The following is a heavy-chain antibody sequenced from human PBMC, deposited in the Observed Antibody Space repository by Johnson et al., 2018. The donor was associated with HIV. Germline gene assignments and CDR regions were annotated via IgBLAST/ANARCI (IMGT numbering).Heavy chain of an antibody. V-gene: IGHV3-66*02. Sequence: EVQVVESGGGLVKPGGSLRLSCAASGFTFDDYGMSWVRQAPGKGLEWVSSIYVGGNTYSADSVKGRFTISRDNSENTLYLQMNSLRAEDTAVYYCAKGTFAAFDIWGQGTMVTVSS. CDR2: IYVGGNT. CDR1: GFTFDDYG. CDR3: AKGTFAAFDI. J-gene: IGHJ3*02. D-gene: IGHD3-10*01.